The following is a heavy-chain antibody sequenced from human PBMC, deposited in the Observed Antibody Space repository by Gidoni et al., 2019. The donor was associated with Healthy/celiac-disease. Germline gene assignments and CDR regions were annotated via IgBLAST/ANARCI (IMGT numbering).Heavy chain of an antibody. V-gene: IGHV7-4-1*02. CDR1: GYTFTSYA. Sequence: QVQLVQSGSELKKPGASVKVSCKASGYTFTSYAMNWVRQAPGQGLEWLGWINTNTGNPTYAQCFTGRFVFSLDTSVSTAYLQISSLKAEDTAVYYCARGPDDDYGDYRGWFDPWGQGTLVTVSS. CDR3: ARGPDDDYGDYRGWFDP. D-gene: IGHD4-17*01. J-gene: IGHJ5*02. CDR2: INTNTGNP.